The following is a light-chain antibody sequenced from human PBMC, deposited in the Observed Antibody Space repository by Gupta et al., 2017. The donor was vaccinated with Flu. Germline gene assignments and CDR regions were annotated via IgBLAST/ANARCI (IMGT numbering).Light chain of an antibody. CDR3: QQYGSTRGYT. V-gene: IGKV3-20*01. CDR2: AAS. J-gene: IGKJ2*01. Sequence: EIVFTQSPGTLSVSPGESATLPRMASQSINRNDVAWVQQKSGQAPRLRIYAASSRATGIPDRVRGGGSGTDFTLTISSMGPEDHAVDDCQQYGSTRGYTFGQGTQLENK. CDR1: QSINRND.